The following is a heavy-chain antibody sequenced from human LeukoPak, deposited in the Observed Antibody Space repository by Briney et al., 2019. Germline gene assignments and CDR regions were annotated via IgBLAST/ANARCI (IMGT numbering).Heavy chain of an antibody. Sequence: MRGESLKISCKASGYTFTTYWISWVRQMPGKGLEWMGRIDPSDSYTDYSPPLQGHVTISADKSISTAFLQWSSLKASDTAMYYCARQTTQGFDHWGQGTLVSVSS. J-gene: IGHJ4*02. CDR2: IDPSDSYT. CDR1: GYTFTTYW. V-gene: IGHV5-10-1*01. CDR3: ARQTTQGFDH. D-gene: IGHD4-17*01.